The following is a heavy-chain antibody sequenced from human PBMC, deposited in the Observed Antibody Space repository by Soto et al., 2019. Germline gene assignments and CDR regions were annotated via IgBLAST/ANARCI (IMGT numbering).Heavy chain of an antibody. Sequence: PGESLKIFCKGSGYNFGNYWIGWVRQMPGKGLEWMGIIYPGDSEIRYRPSFQGQVTISADKSISTAYLQWSSLKASDTALYFCSRMQYSYGQLDYFDYWGQGTQVTVSS. D-gene: IGHD3-16*01. CDR1: GYNFGNYW. J-gene: IGHJ4*02. CDR3: SRMQYSYGQLDYFDY. CDR2: IYPGDSEI. V-gene: IGHV5-51*01.